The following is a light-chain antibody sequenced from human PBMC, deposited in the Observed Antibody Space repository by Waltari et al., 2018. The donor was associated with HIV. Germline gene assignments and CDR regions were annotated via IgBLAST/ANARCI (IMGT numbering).Light chain of an antibody. J-gene: IGKJ1*01. CDR2: SAS. V-gene: IGKV3-20*01. CDR1: QGASSPS. Sequence: IVLTQSPGTLSLSPGEKAPLSCMASQGASSPSLAWYQQKPGQAPRLLIYSASTRANGIPDRFSGSGAGTDFSLTISRLETEDFAVYYGQRYGRSRTFGQGTKVEIK. CDR3: QRYGRSRT.